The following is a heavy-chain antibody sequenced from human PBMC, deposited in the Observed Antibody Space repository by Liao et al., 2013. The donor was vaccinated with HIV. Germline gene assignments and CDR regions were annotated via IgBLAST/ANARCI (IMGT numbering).Heavy chain of an antibody. V-gene: IGHV4-61*02. CDR1: GGSISSGSFY. J-gene: IGHJ3*02. D-gene: IGHD3-10*01. Sequence: QVQLQESGPGLVKPSQTLSLTCTVSGGSISSGSFYWSWIRQPAGKGLEWIGLIYTSGSTNYNPSLQSRVTISVDTSKSEFSLRVSSVTAADTAVYYCARAPNLIGLDAFDIWGQGTMVTVSS. CDR3: ARAPNLIGLDAFDI. CDR2: IYTSGST.